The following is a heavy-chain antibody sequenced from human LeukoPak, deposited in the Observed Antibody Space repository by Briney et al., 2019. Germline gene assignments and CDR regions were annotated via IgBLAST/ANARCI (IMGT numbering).Heavy chain of an antibody. CDR1: GDSISTYY. V-gene: IGHV4-59*08. CDR2: IYYSETT. J-gene: IGHJ4*02. CDR3: ARGPEDYFDY. Sequence: SETLSLTCTVSGDSISTYYWSWIRQPPGKGLEWIGYIYYSETTNYNPSLKSRVTISVDTSKNEASLKLSSVTAADTAVYYCARGPEDYFDYWRQGTLVTVSS.